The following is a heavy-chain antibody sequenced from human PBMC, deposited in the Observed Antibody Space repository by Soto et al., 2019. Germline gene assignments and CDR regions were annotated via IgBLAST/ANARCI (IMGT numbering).Heavy chain of an antibody. V-gene: IGHV5-10-1*01. D-gene: IGHD2-2*01. Sequence: GESLKISCKGSGYSFTSYWISGVRQMPGKGLEWMGRIDPSDSYTNYSPSFQGHVTISADKSISTAYLQWSSLKASDTAMYYCARLVGYCSSTSCYGMDVWGQGTTVTVSS. J-gene: IGHJ6*02. CDR3: ARLVGYCSSTSCYGMDV. CDR2: IDPSDSYT. CDR1: GYSFTSYW.